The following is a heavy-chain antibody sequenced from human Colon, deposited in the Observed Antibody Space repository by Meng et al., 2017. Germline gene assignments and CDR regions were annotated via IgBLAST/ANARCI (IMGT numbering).Heavy chain of an antibody. J-gene: IGHJ5*02. CDR2: INHSGST. Sequence: VQLKRWGGGLLKPSETLSLPCAVYGGSFSGYYWSWIRQPPGKGLEWIGEINHSGSTNYNPSLKSRVTISVDTSKNQFSLKLSSVTAADTAVYYCARGRYSGYLPWGQGTLVTVSS. CDR1: GGSFSGYY. CDR3: ARGRYSGYLP. V-gene: IGHV4-34*01. D-gene: IGHD5-12*01.